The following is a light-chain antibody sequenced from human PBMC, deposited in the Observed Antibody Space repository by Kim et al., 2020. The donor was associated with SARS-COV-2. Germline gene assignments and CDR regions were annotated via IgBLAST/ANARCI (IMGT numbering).Light chain of an antibody. CDR3: QVWDSSSDHPL. J-gene: IGLJ3*02. CDR1: NIGSRS. CDR2: YDS. V-gene: IGLV3-21*04. Sequence: APGKTARITCGGNNIGSRSVHWYQQKPGQAPVLVIYYDSDRPSGIPEGFSGSNSGNTATLTISRVEAGDEADYYCQVWDSSSDHPLFGGGTKVTVL.